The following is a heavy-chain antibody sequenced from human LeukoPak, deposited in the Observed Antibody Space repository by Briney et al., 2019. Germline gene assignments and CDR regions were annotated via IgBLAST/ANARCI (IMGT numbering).Heavy chain of an antibody. V-gene: IGHV3-30-3*01. CDR1: GFTFSSYA. Sequence: GRSLGLSCAASGFTFSSYAMHWVRQAPGKGLEWVAVISYDGSNKYYADSVKGRFTISRDNSKNTLYLQMNSLRAEDTAVYYCARGERMVRGVINYWGQGTLVTVSS. CDR3: ARGERMVRGVINY. J-gene: IGHJ4*02. D-gene: IGHD3-10*01. CDR2: ISYDGSNK.